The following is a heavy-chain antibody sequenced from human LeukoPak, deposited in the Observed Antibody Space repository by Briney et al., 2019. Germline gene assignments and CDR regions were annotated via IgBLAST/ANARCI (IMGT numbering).Heavy chain of an antibody. CDR3: ARDAAAAGPDF. CDR1: SGSISTSNYY. V-gene: IGHV4-39*07. CDR2: IFYSGST. J-gene: IGHJ4*02. Sequence: SETLSLTCTVSSGSISTSNYYWGWVRQPPGKALEWIGNIFYSGSTYYSPSLKSRVTISLDTSRNQFSLKLNSVTAADTAVYYCARDAAAAGPDFWGQGTLVTVSS. D-gene: IGHD6-13*01.